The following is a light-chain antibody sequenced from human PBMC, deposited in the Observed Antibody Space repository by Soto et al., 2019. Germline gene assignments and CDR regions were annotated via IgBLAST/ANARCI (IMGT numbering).Light chain of an antibody. J-gene: IGKJ1*01. CDR2: GAS. V-gene: IGKV3-15*01. Sequence: EIVMTQSPATLSVSPGERATLSCRASQSVSSNLAWYQHKPGQAPRLLIYGASTRATGIPARFSGSGSGTDFTLTISSLQSEDFAVYYCQQYNNWPSTFGQGTKVDIK. CDR3: QQYNNWPST. CDR1: QSVSSN.